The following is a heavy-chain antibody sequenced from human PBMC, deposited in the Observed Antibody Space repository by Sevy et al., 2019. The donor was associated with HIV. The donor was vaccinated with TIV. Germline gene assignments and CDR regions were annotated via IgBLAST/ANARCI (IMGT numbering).Heavy chain of an antibody. Sequence: SETLSLTCTVSGGSISSSSYYWGWIRQPPGKGLEWIGRIYYSGSTYYNPSLKSRVTISVDTSKNQFSLKLSSVTAADTAVYYCARHGGVATGEVDYWGQGTLVTVSS. CDR2: IYYSGST. CDR3: ARHGGVATGEVDY. J-gene: IGHJ4*02. CDR1: GGSISSSSYY. D-gene: IGHD5-12*01. V-gene: IGHV4-39*01.